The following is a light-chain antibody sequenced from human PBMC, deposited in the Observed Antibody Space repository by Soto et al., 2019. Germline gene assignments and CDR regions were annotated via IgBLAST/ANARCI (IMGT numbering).Light chain of an antibody. Sequence: QSALTQPRSVSGSPGQSVTISCTGTSSDIGAYNFVSWYQQHPGKAPKLMIHDVIKRPSGVPDRFSGSKSGNTASLTIYGLQAEDEADYYCCSYAGGYTHVFGTGTKVTVL. CDR1: SSDIGAYNF. J-gene: IGLJ1*01. V-gene: IGLV2-11*01. CDR3: CSYAGGYTHV. CDR2: DVI.